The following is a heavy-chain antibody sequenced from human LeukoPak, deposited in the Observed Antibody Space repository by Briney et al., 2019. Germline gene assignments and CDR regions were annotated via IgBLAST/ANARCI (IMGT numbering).Heavy chain of an antibody. CDR3: ARYYYGSGRGANSFDP. J-gene: IGHJ5*02. V-gene: IGHV5-51*01. Sequence: GESLKISCKGSGYSFTSYWIGWVRQMPGKGLEWMGIIYPGDSDTRYSPSFQGQVTISADKSISTAYLQWSSLKASDTAMYYCARYYYGSGRGANSFDPWGQGTLVTVSS. CDR1: GYSFTSYW. CDR2: IYPGDSDT. D-gene: IGHD3-10*01.